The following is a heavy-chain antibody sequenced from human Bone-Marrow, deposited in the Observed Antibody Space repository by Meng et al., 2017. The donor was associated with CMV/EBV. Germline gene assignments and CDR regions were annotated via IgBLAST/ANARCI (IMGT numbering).Heavy chain of an antibody. Sequence: GASLKISCAASGFTFDDYGMSWVRQAPGKGLEWVSGINWNGGSTGYADSVKGRFTISRDNAKKSLYLQRNSLRAEDTALYYCARGLVGAGGWFDPWGQGTLVTVSS. V-gene: IGHV3-20*04. CDR3: ARGLVGAGGWFDP. D-gene: IGHD1-26*01. J-gene: IGHJ5*02. CDR2: INWNGGST. CDR1: GFTFDDYG.